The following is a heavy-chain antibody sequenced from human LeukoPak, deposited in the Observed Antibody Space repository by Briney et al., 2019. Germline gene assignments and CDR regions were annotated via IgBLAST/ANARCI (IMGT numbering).Heavy chain of an antibody. D-gene: IGHD3-9*01. CDR2: INHSGST. CDR3: ARGEDYDILTDWFDP. CDR1: GGSFSGYY. J-gene: IGHJ5*02. Sequence: SGTLSLTCAVYGGSFSGYYWSWIRQPPGEGLEWIGEINHSGSTNYNPSLKSRVTISVDTSKNQFSLKLSPVTAADTAVYYCARGEDYDILTDWFDPWGQGTLVTVSS. V-gene: IGHV4-34*01.